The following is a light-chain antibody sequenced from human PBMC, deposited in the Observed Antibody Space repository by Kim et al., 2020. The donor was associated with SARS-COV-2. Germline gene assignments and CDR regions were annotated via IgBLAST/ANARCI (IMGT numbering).Light chain of an antibody. CDR1: SGPVSPSND. CDR3: VLYMGSGVV. CDR2: STN. J-gene: IGLJ2*01. V-gene: IGLV8-61*01. Sequence: PEGTGTITCGVSSGPVSPSNDHSWCQQTPVQAPRTLIYSTNTRFSGVPDRFSGSILGNKAALAVTGAQADDESDYYCVLYMGSGVVFGGGTKVTVL.